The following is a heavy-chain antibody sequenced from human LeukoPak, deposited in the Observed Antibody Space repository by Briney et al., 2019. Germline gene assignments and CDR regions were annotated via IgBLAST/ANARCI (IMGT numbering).Heavy chain of an antibody. CDR1: GGSFSGYY. J-gene: IGHJ6*03. D-gene: IGHD2-21*01. Sequence: PSETLSLTCAVYGGSFSGYYWSWIRQPPGKGLEWIGEINHSGSTNYNPSLKSRVTISVDTSKNQFSLKLSSVTAADTAVYYCARLFPSSISTYYHYYYLDLWGKGTTVTVSS. CDR2: INHSGST. CDR3: ARLFPSSISTYYHYYYLDL. V-gene: IGHV4-34*01.